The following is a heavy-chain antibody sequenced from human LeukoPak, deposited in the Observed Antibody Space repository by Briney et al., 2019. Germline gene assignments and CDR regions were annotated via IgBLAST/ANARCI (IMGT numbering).Heavy chain of an antibody. Sequence: SETLSLTCAVYGGSFSGYYWSWIRQPPGKGLEWMGEISHSGSTNYNPSLKSRVIISVDTSKNQFSLKLSSVTAADTAVYYCARGPYDFWSGYYGPVDYWGQGTLVTVSS. CDR3: ARGPYDFWSGYYGPVDY. CDR2: ISHSGST. J-gene: IGHJ4*02. D-gene: IGHD3-3*01. CDR1: GGSFSGYY. V-gene: IGHV4-34*01.